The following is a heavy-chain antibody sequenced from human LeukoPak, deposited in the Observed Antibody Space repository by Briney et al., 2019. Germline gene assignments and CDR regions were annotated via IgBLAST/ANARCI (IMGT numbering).Heavy chain of an antibody. CDR2: INPNSGGT. Sequence: ASVKVSCKASGYTFTGYYMHWVRQAPGQGLEWMGWINPNSGGTNYAQKFQGRVTMTRDTSISTAYMEPSRLRSDDTAVYYCARDWLTKGMTTYDYWGQGTLVTVSS. J-gene: IGHJ4*02. CDR3: ARDWLTKGMTTYDY. CDR1: GYTFTGYY. V-gene: IGHV1-2*02. D-gene: IGHD4-17*01.